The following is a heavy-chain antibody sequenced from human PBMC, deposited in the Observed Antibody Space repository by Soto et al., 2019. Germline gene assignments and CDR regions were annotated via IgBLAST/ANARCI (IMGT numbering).Heavy chain of an antibody. J-gene: IGHJ5*02. CDR3: AKHDGTVTLNWFGP. V-gene: IGHV4-39*01. CDR2: IYYGGST. D-gene: IGHD4-17*01. Sequence: PSETLSLTCSVSGGSISSSNNYWGWIRQPPGGGLEWIGSIYYGGSTYYNPSLKSRVTISVDASRNRFSLTLRSVTAADAAVYYCAKHDGTVTLNWFGPWGQGTLVTVSS. CDR1: GGSISSSNNY.